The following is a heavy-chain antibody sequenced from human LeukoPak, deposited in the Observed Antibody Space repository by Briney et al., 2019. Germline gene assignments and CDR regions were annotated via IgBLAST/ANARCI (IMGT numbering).Heavy chain of an antibody. CDR1: GFIFSDAW. D-gene: IGHD2-2*01. CDR2: IKSKGSGGTT. CDR3: SKDLPLTRAWALKY. J-gene: IGHJ4*02. V-gene: IGHV3-15*03. Sequence: PGGSLRLSCTASGFIFSDAWMTWVRQAPGQGPEWVGRIKSKGSGGTTDYASSVKGRFIISRDDSENTLYLQMNSLRTDDTAVYYCSKDLPLTRAWALKYWGQGALVTVSS.